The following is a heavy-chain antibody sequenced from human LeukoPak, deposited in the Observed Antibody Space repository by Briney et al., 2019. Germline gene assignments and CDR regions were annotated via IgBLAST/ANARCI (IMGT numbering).Heavy chain of an antibody. V-gene: IGHV3-7*01. CDR2: IKEDGSEK. CDR1: GFIFREYW. J-gene: IGHJ4*02. D-gene: IGHD4-23*01. Sequence: TGRSLRLSCAASGFIFREYWMSWVRQAPGKGLQWVAHIKEDGSEKYYLDSVKGRFTIARDDARTSLYLQMHGLRDEDTALYYCVRAGWELDYWGQGTPVTVSS. CDR3: VRAGWELDY.